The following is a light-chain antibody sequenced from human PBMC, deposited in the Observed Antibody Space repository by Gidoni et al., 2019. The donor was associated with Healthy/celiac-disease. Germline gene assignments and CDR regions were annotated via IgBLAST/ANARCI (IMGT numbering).Light chain of an antibody. J-gene: IGLJ1*01. V-gene: IGLV3-19*01. CDR3: NSRDSSGNHV. Sequence: SELTQDPAVSVAVGQTVRITCQGDSLRSYYESWYQQKPGQAPVLVIYGKNNRPSGLPDRFSGSSSGNSASLTIPVSQAEDESDYYCNSRDSSGNHVFGTGTKVTVL. CDR1: SLRSYY. CDR2: GKN.